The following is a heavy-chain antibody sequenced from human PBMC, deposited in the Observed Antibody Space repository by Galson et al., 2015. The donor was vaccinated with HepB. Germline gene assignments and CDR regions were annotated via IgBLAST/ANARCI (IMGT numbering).Heavy chain of an antibody. CDR2: ISTYNANT. CDR3: ARHYCSRGACYPLFYYYALDV. V-gene: IGHV1-18*01. CDR1: GYTFINYG. Sequence: SVKVSCKASGYTFINYGITWVRKAPGQGLEWMCWISTYNANTNYGQNVQGRVTMTTDTSTNTAYMELRSLRSDDTAVYYCARHYCSRGACYPLFYYYALDVWGQGTTVTVS. J-gene: IGHJ6*02. D-gene: IGHD2-15*01.